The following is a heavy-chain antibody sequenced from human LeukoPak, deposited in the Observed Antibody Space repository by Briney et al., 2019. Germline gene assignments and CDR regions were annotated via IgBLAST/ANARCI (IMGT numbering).Heavy chain of an antibody. V-gene: IGHV4-39*01. J-gene: IGHJ4*02. D-gene: IGHD3/OR15-3a*01. CDR2: IYYSGNT. CDR1: GVSISSSNSY. CDR3: ARQTGSGLFILP. Sequence: SETLSLTCTVSGVSISSSNSYWGWIRQPPGKGLEWIGSIYYSGNTYYNASLKSQISISIDTAKNQFSLRLTSVTAADTAVYYCARQTGSGLFILPGGQGTLVTVSS.